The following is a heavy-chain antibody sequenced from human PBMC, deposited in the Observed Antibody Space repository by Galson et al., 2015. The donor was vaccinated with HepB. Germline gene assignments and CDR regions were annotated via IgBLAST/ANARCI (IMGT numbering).Heavy chain of an antibody. CDR3: ASRGDNGEMIVLLNDVFDI. D-gene: IGHD2/OR15-2a*01. J-gene: IGHJ3*02. Sequence: SVKVSCKASGGTFNNYAFSWVRQAPGQGLEWMGRIIPIANIANYAQKFQGRVTITADKSTSTAYMEPSSPRVEDTAVYYCASRGDNGEMIVLLNDVFDIWGQGTMVTVSS. V-gene: IGHV1-69*04. CDR2: IIPIANIA. CDR1: GGTFNNYA.